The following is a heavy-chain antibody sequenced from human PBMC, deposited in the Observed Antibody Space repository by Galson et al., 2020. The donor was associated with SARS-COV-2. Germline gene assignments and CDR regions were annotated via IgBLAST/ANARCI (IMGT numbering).Heavy chain of an antibody. D-gene: IGHD3-16*02. Sequence: SQTLSLTSTVSGGSLSSSSYYWGWIRQPPGTGLAWLGGIYYSGSTYYHPSLKSPVTISVDTSKSQFSLKLSSVTAADAAVDYCGRLRLGGWGSYRSGFDCWGQGTLVTVSS. CDR1: GGSLSSSSYY. V-gene: IGHV4-39*01. J-gene: IGHJ4*02. CDR3: GRLRLGGWGSYRSGFDC. CDR2: IYYSGST.